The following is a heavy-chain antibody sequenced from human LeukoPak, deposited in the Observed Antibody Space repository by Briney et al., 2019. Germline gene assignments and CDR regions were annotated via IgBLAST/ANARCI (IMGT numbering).Heavy chain of an antibody. J-gene: IGHJ4*02. D-gene: IGHD3-22*01. CDR3: TRHPSYYDSSGYYSDFDY. Sequence: GGSLRLSCAASGFTFSGSAMHWVRQASGKGLEWVGRIRSKANSYATAYAAPAKGRFTISRDDSKNTAYLQMNSLKTEDTAVYYCTRHPSYYDSSGYYSDFDYWGQGTLVTVSS. CDR2: IRSKANSYAT. CDR1: GFTFSGSA. V-gene: IGHV3-73*01.